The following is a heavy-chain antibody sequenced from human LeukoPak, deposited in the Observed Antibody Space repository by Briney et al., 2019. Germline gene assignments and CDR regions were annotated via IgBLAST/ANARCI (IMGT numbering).Heavy chain of an antibody. V-gene: IGHV3-23*01. D-gene: IGHD3-3*01. CDR3: GKGGFGVNRAFDI. CDR1: GFTFTTCA. Sequence: GGSPRLSCEASGFTFTTCAMSWVRQAPGKGLEWVSAISESGSGTYYADSVKGGFTISRDNSKNTLYLQMNSVRVDDTALYYGGKGGFGVNRAFDIWGQGTMVTVSS. J-gene: IGHJ4*01. CDR2: ISESGSGT.